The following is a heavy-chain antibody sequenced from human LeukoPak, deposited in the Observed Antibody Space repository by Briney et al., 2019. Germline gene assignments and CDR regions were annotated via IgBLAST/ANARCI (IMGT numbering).Heavy chain of an antibody. CDR2: ITRDGGST. D-gene: IGHD6-19*01. V-gene: IGHV3-64*01. CDR1: GFTFSRYA. J-gene: IGHJ4*02. Sequence: GGSPRLSCAASGFTFSRYAMHWVRQAPGKGLEYVSAITRDGGSTFYANSVNGRFTISRDNSKNTLYLQMGSLRTDDMAMYYCAKVVGYGSGWYYEYWGQGTLVTVSS. CDR3: AKVVGYGSGWYYEY.